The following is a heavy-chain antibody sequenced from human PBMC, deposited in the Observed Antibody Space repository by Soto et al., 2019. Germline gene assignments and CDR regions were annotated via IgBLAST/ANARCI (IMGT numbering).Heavy chain of an antibody. CDR2: ISSSGSTI. Sequence: GGSLRLSCAASGFTFSDYYMSWIRQAPGKGLEWVSYISSSGSTIYYADSVKGRFTISRDNAKNSLYLQMNSLRAEGTAVYYCARDEPSSRRAEYSGYDYDHLDYWGQGTLVTVSS. CDR1: GFTFSDYY. V-gene: IGHV3-11*01. J-gene: IGHJ4*02. D-gene: IGHD5-12*01. CDR3: ARDEPSSRRAEYSGYDYDHLDY.